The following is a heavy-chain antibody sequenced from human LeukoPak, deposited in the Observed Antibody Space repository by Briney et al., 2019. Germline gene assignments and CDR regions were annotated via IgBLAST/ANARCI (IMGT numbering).Heavy chain of an antibody. Sequence: SETLSLTCTVSGGSISSYYWSWIRQPPGKGLEWIGYIYYSGSTNYNPSLKSRVTISVDTSKNQFSLKLSSVTAADTAVYYCARVPDTAGYYGMDVWGQGTTVTVSS. V-gene: IGHV4-59*01. D-gene: IGHD5-18*01. CDR3: ARVPDTAGYYGMDV. CDR1: GGSISSYY. CDR2: IYYSGST. J-gene: IGHJ6*02.